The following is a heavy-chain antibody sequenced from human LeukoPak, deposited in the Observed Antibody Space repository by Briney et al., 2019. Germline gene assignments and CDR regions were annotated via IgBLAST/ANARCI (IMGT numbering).Heavy chain of an antibody. J-gene: IGHJ6*03. CDR3: ARGATGTTGTTFRPSYYYYYMDV. Sequence: ASVSVSCKTSGYTFIGHYIHWVLQAPGQGLEWMGWINPKNGGANYAPRFRGRVTMTRDRSTSTVYMELTRLTSDDTAVYYCARGATGTTGTTFRPSYYYYYMDVWGKGTTVTISS. CDR2: INPKNGGA. V-gene: IGHV1-2*07. D-gene: IGHD1-1*01. CDR1: GYTFIGHY.